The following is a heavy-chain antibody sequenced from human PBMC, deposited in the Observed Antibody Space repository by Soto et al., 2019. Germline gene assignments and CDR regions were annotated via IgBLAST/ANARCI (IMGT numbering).Heavy chain of an antibody. CDR1: GGSFSGYY. J-gene: IGHJ3*02. CDR2: INHSGST. CDR3: ARGRTYGGDDAFDI. Sequence: SETLSLTCAVYGGSFSGYYWSRIRQPPGKGLEWIGEINHSGSTNYNPSLKSRVTISVDTSKNQFSLKLSSVTAADTAVYYCARGRTYGGDDAFDIWGQGTMVTVSS. V-gene: IGHV4-34*01. D-gene: IGHD4-17*01.